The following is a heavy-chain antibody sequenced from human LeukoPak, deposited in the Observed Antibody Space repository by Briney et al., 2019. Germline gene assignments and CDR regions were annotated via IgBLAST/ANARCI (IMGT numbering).Heavy chain of an antibody. CDR1: GFTFSSYW. CDR3: ARGGRGFWPFDY. D-gene: IGHD3-16*01. CDR2: INSDGSST. Sequence: GGSLRLSCAASGFTFSSYWMHWVRHAPGKGLVWVSRINSDGSSTSYADSVKGRFTISRDNVKNTMYLQMNSLRAEDKAVYGCARGGRGFWPFDYWGQGTLVTVAS. J-gene: IGHJ4*02. V-gene: IGHV3-74*01.